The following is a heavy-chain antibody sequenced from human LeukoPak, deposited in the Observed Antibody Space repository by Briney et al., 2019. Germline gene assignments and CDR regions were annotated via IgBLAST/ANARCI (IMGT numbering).Heavy chain of an antibody. J-gene: IGHJ4*02. CDR3: AGGWGSGDY. CDR1: GFTFSSYW. V-gene: IGHV3-7*02. CDR2: IKQDGSEK. Sequence: GGSLILSCAASGFTFSSYWMSWVRQAPGKGLEWVANIKQDGSEKYYVDSLKGRFTISRDNAKNSLYLQMNSLRAEDTAVYYCAGGWGSGDYWGQGTLVTVSS. D-gene: IGHD7-27*01.